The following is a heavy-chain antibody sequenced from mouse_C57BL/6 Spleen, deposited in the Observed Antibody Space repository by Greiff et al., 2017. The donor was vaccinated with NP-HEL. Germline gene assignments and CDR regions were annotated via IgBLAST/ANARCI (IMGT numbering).Heavy chain of an antibody. J-gene: IGHJ2*01. CDR3: APTGAGTFDY. V-gene: IGHV1-31*01. D-gene: IGHD4-1*02. Sequence: EVKLLESGPELVKPGASVKISCKASGYSFTGYYMHWVKQSHGNILDWIGYIYPYNGVSSYIQKFKGKATLTVDKSSSTAYMQLRSLTSEDSAVYYCAPTGAGTFDYWGQGTTLTVSS. CDR1: GYSFTGYY. CDR2: IYPYNGVS.